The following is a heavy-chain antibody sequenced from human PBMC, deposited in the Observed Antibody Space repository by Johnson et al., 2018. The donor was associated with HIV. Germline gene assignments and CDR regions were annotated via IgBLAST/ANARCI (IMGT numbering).Heavy chain of an antibody. V-gene: IGHV3-13*01. CDR2: IGTAGDT. CDR1: GFTFSSYD. J-gene: IGHJ3*02. CDR3: ARGSGVLTGGDSDAFDI. D-gene: IGHD4-17*01. Sequence: VQLVESGGGLVQPGGSLRLSCAASGFTFSSYDMHWVRQATGKGLEWVSAIGTAGDTYYPGSVKGRFTISRENAKNSLYLQMNSLRAGDTAVYYCARGSGVLTGGDSDAFDIWGQGTMVTVSS.